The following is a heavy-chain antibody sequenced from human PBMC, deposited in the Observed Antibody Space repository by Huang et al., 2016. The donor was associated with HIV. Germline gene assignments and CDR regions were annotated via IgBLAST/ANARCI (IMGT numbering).Heavy chain of an antibody. CDR3: ARGVPALGIRGRYYFDS. V-gene: IGHV1-18*04. CDR1: GYNFVSYT. J-gene: IGHJ4*02. D-gene: IGHD7-27*01. CDR2: ISDYSGNR. Sequence: QVHLVQSGAEVKKPGASVRVSCTPSGYNFVSYTIAWVRQAPGQGLAWIGWISDYSGNRNYAQNFQVRVSMTTDRSTSTAYMELRSLRPDDTAVYYCARGVPALGIRGRYYFDSWGQGTLVTVSS.